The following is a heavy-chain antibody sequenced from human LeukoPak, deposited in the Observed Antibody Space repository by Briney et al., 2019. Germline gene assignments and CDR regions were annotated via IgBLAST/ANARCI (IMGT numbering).Heavy chain of an antibody. Sequence: SETLSLTCTVSGGSISSYYWSWIRQPAGKGLEWIGRIYTSGSTNYNPSLKSRVTMSVDTSKNQFPLKLSSVTAADTAVYYCARDQYYGSGSYYNGLKDWGQGTLVTVSS. D-gene: IGHD3-10*01. CDR2: IYTSGST. J-gene: IGHJ4*02. V-gene: IGHV4-4*07. CDR1: GGSISSYY. CDR3: ARDQYYGSGSYYNGLKD.